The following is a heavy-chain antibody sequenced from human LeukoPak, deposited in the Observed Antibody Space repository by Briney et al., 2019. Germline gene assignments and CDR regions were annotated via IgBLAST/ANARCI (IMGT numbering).Heavy chain of an antibody. V-gene: IGHV4-59*06. CDR1: GGSISSYY. CDR3: ACFYCSSTSCFPHGDYYYGMDV. J-gene: IGHJ6*02. CDR2: IYYSGST. D-gene: IGHD2-2*01. Sequence: SETLSLTCTVSGGSISSYYWSWIRQHPGKGLEWIGYIYYSGSTYYNPSLKSRVTISVDTSKNQFSLKLSSVTAADTAVYYCACFYCSSTSCFPHGDYYYGMDVWGQGTTVTVSS.